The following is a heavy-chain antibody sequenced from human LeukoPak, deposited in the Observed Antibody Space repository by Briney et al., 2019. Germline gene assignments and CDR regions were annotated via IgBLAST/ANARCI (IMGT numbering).Heavy chain of an antibody. J-gene: IGHJ4*02. CDR2: ISYDGSNK. D-gene: IGHD2-2*02. V-gene: IGHV3-30*03. CDR1: GFTFSSYG. CDR3: ATCSSTSCYTGNLDY. Sequence: GGSLRLSCAASGFTFSSYGMHWVRQAPGKGLEWVAVISYDGSNKYYADSVKGRFTISRDNSKNTLYLQMNSLRAEDTAVYYCATCSSTSCYTGNLDYWGQGTLVTVSS.